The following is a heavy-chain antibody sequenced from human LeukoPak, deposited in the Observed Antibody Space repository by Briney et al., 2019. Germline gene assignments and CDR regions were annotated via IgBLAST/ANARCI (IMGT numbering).Heavy chain of an antibody. CDR1: GFTFSSYW. D-gene: IGHD4-23*01. CDR2: IKQDGSEK. CDR3: ARAPYLRWYPHNFDY. Sequence: GGSLRLSCAASGFTFSSYWMSWVRQAPGKGLEWVANIKQDGSEKYYVDSVKGRFTISRDNAKNSLYLQMNSLRAEDTAVYYCARAPYLRWYPHNFDYWGQGTLVTVSS. V-gene: IGHV3-7*01. J-gene: IGHJ4*02.